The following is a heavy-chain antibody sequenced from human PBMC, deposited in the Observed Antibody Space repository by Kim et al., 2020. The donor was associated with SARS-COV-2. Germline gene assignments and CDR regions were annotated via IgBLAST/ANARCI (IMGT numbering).Heavy chain of an antibody. CDR3: AKDPGYSSGWYPYDAFDI. Sequence: GGSLRLSCAASGFTFSSYAMSWVRQAPGKGLEWVSAISGSGGSTYYADSVKGRFTISRDNSKNTLYLQMNSLRAEDTAVYYCAKDPGYSSGWYPYDAFDIWGQGTMVTVSS. J-gene: IGHJ3*02. D-gene: IGHD6-19*01. CDR2: ISGSGGST. V-gene: IGHV3-23*01. CDR1: GFTFSSYA.